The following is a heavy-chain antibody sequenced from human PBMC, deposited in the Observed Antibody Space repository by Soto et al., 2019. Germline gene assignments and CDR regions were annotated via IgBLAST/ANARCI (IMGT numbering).Heavy chain of an antibody. CDR2: ISSGGDT. D-gene: IGHD3-22*01. CDR1: GFTFTTYA. Sequence: GGSLRLSCAPSGFTFTTYAMSWVRQAPGKGLEWVSSISSGGDTYYADSVKGRFTISRDSSKNTLYLQMNNLRAEDTATYYCAKDYSSGYYAFDIWGRGTMVTVS. V-gene: IGHV3-23*01. J-gene: IGHJ3*02. CDR3: AKDYSSGYYAFDI.